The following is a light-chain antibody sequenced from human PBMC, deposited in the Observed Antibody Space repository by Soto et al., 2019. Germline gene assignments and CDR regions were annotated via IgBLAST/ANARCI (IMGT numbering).Light chain of an antibody. J-gene: IGLJ1*01. Sequence: QSALTQPRSVSGSPGQSVAISCTGTSSDVGGYNSVSWYQQHPGKAPKLMIYDVSKRPSGVPDRFSGSKSGNTASLTISGLQACDEADYYCCSYAGSPYVFGTGTKLTVL. CDR1: SSDVGGYNS. V-gene: IGLV2-11*01. CDR2: DVS. CDR3: CSYAGSPYV.